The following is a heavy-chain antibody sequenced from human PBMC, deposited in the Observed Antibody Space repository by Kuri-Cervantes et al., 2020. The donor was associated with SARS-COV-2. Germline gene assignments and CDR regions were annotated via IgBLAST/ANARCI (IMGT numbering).Heavy chain of an antibody. CDR2: IYAAGAT. CDR3: AKSYDSSGYYSKAFDI. Sequence: GESLKISCAASGFTVSSNYMTWVRQAPGKGLEWVSVIYAAGATYYADSVKDRFTISRDNSSNTLYLQMNSLRAEDTAVYYCAKSYDSSGYYSKAFDIWGQGTMVTVSS. D-gene: IGHD3-22*01. CDR1: GFTVSSNY. V-gene: IGHV3-66*01. J-gene: IGHJ3*02.